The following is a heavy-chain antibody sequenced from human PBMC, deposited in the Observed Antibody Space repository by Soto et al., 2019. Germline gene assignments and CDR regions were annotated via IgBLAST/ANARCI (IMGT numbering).Heavy chain of an antibody. Sequence: PGESLKISCKGSGYSFTSYWISWVRQMPGKGLEWMGRIDPSDSYTNYSPSFQGHVTISADKSISTAYLQWSSLKASDTAMYYCARHVRTGFGELLPIYYYCGMDVWGQGTTVTVSS. V-gene: IGHV5-10-1*01. D-gene: IGHD3-10*01. CDR3: ARHVRTGFGELLPIYYYCGMDV. CDR1: GYSFTSYW. CDR2: IDPSDSYT. J-gene: IGHJ6*02.